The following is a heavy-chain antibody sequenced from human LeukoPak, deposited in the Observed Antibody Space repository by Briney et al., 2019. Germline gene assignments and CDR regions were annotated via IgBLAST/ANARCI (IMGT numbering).Heavy chain of an antibody. D-gene: IGHD4-17*01. CDR2: INPNSGGT. J-gene: IGHJ3*02. V-gene: IGHV1-2*02. CDR3: ARDYGDGDAFDI. CDR1: GYTFTGYY. Sequence: ASVKVSCKASGYTFTGYYMHWVRQAPGQGLEWVGWINPNSGGTNYAQKFQGRVTMTRDTSISTAYLELSRLGSDDTAVYYCARDYGDGDAFDIWGQGTMVTVSS.